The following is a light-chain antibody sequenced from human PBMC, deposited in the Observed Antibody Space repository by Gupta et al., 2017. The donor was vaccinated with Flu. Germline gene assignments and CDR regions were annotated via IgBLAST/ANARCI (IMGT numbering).Light chain of an antibody. CDR1: EGINNY. CDR2: AAS. V-gene: IGKV1-9*01. J-gene: IGKJ3*01. CDR3: QQRFS. Sequence: DIQLTQSPSFLSAFVGDRVTITCRASEGINNYLAWYQQKPGKAPKLLIYAASTLQSGVPSRFSGSGYGTEFTLTISSLQPEDFATYYCQQRFSFGPGTKVDIK.